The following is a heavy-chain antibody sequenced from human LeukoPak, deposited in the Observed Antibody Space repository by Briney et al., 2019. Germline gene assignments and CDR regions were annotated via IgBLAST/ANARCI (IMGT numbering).Heavy chain of an antibody. Sequence: SETLSLTCTVSGGSISSYYWSWIRQPPGKGLEWIGYIYYSGSTNYNPSLKRRVTISVDTSKNQFSLKLSSVTAADTAAYYCASKSSSWYPDFQHWGQGTLVTVSS. CDR2: IYYSGST. J-gene: IGHJ1*01. CDR3: ASKSSSWYPDFQH. D-gene: IGHD6-13*01. CDR1: GGSISSYY. V-gene: IGHV4-59*01.